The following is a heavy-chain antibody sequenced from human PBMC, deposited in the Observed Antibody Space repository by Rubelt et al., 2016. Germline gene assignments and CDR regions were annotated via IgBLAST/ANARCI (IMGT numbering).Heavy chain of an antibody. D-gene: IGHD1-1*01. J-gene: IGHJ3*02. V-gene: IGHV1-18*01. CDR2: ISAYDGNT. Sequence: QVQLVQSGAEVKKPGASVKVSCKASGYTFTSYGISWVRQAPGQGLGWMGRISAYDGNTNYAQKLQGRVTMTTDTSTSTAYMELRSLRSDDTAVYFCARDQLALYAFDIWGQGTMVTVSS. CDR1: GYTFTSYG. CDR3: ARDQLALYAFDI.